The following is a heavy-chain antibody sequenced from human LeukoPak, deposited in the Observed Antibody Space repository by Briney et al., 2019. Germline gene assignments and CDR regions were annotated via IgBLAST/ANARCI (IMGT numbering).Heavy chain of an antibody. CDR1: GGSFSGYY. CDR2: INHSGST. D-gene: IGHD3-22*01. CDR3: ARARYGQYDYYDSSTPQGVYNWFDP. J-gene: IGHJ5*02. V-gene: IGHV4-34*01. Sequence: PSETLSLTCAVYGGSFSGYYWSWIRQPPGKGLEWIGEINHSGSTNYNPSLKSRVTISVDTSKNQFSLKLSSVTAADTAVYYCARARYGQYDYYDSSTPQGVYNWFDPWGQGTLVTVSS.